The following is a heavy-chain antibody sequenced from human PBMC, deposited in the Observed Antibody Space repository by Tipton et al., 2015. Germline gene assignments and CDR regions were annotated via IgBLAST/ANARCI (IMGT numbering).Heavy chain of an antibody. J-gene: IGHJ4*02. CDR2: IKQDGSEE. CDR3: ARDAPGTTFDY. V-gene: IGHV3-7*01. D-gene: IGHD1-1*01. CDR1: GFTFSSFY. Sequence: SLRLSCAASGFTFSSFYMHWVRQAPGKGLEWVANIKQDGSEEYYVDSVKGRFTISRDNAKNSLYLQMNSLRAEDTAVYYCARDAPGTTFDYWGQGTLVTVSA.